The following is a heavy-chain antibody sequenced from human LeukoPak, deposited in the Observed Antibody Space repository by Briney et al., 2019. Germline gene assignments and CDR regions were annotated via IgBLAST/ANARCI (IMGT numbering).Heavy chain of an antibody. D-gene: IGHD1/OR15-1a*01. Sequence: GESLKISCKGSGYSFNTCWIGWVRQMPGKGLEWMGIIFPGDSDTSQSPSFQGQVTISADKSINTAYLQWSRLTASDTAIYYCATSESQTRFDYWGQGTLVTVSS. CDR1: GYSFNTCW. CDR2: IFPGDSDT. CDR3: ATSESQTRFDY. V-gene: IGHV5-51*01. J-gene: IGHJ4*02.